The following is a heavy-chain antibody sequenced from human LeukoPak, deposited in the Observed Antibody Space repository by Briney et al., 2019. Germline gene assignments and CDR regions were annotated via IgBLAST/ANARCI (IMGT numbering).Heavy chain of an antibody. CDR1: GYTFTSYG. D-gene: IGHD3-22*01. J-gene: IGHJ4*02. CDR3: VRSTTRYYYDSSGYFDY. Sequence: ASVKVSCKASGYTFTSYGISWVRQAPGQGLEWMGWISACNGNTNYAQKLQGRVTMTTDTSTSTAYMELRSLRSDDTAVYYCVRSTTRYYYDSSGYFDYWGQGTLVTVSS. V-gene: IGHV1-18*01. CDR2: ISACNGNT.